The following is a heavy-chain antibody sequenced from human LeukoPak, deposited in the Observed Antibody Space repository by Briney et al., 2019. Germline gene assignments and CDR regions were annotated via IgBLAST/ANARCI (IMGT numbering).Heavy chain of an antibody. Sequence: ASVKVSCKASGYTFIGYYMHWVRQAPGQGLEWMGWINPNSGGTKYAQKFQGRVTMTRNTSISTAYMGLSSLRSEDTAVYYCARASHYYDSSGYYGPLYYYYYYYMDVWGKGTTVTISS. CDR3: ARASHYYDSSGYYGPLYYYYYYYMDV. CDR1: GYTFIGYY. V-gene: IGHV1-2*02. J-gene: IGHJ6*03. D-gene: IGHD3-22*01. CDR2: INPNSGGT.